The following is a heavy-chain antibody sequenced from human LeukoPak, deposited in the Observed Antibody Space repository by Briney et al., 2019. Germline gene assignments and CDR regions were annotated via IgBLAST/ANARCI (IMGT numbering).Heavy chain of an antibody. J-gene: IGHJ6*03. CDR3: ARDRHVPGLYYYYMNV. V-gene: IGHV3-48*01. CDR1: GFTFSAYN. Sequence: GGSLRLSCEGSGFTFSAYNMNWVRQAPGKGLESISYISSSSATIFYADSVKGRFTISRDNDKNSLYLQMNSLRPEDTAVYFCARDRHVPGLYYYYMNVWGKGTTVTVSS. CDR2: ISSSSATI. D-gene: IGHD6-6*01.